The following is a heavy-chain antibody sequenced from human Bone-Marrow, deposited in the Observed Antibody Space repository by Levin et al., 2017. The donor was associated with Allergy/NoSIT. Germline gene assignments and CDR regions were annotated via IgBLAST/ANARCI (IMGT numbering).Heavy chain of an antibody. CDR3: ARGGGSKKGGLDV. D-gene: IGHD1-26*01. V-gene: IGHV3-21*01. J-gene: IGHJ6*02. CDR2: ISSTGGYI. CDR1: GFTFNAHT. Sequence: GGSLRLSCEASGFTFNAHTIHWVRQAPGKGLQWVSSISSTGGYIHYADSVKGRFTISRDNAKNSVYLQLTSLRADDGAVYYCARGGGSKKGGLDVWGQGTTVTVSS.